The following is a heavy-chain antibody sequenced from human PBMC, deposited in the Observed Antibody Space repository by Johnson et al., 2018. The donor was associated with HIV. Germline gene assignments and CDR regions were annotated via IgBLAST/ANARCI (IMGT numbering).Heavy chain of an antibody. Sequence: QVQLVESGGGLIQPGGSLRLSCAASGFTVDSNYMSWVRQAPGKGLEWVAVIRYDGTNKNYADSVKGRFTISRDNSKNTLCLQMNSLRAEDTAVYYCAKDGGYSIPWSAFDVWGQGTMVTVSS. CDR1: GFTVDSNY. D-gene: IGHD6-13*01. CDR3: AKDGGYSIPWSAFDV. V-gene: IGHV3-30*02. CDR2: IRYDGTNK. J-gene: IGHJ3*01.